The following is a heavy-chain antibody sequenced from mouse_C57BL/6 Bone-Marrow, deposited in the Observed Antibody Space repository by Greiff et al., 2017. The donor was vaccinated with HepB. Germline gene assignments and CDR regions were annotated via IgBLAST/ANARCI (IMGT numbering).Heavy chain of an antibody. J-gene: IGHJ2*01. V-gene: IGHV5-16*01. Sequence: EVQLVESEGGLVQPGSSMKLSCTASGFTFSDYYMAWVRQVPEKGLEWVANINYDGSSTYYLDSLKSRFIISRDNAKNILYLQMSSLKSEDTATYYCARDRGASYDYDGYYFDYWGQGTTLTVSS. CDR2: INYDGSST. CDR1: GFTFSDYY. CDR3: ARDRGASYDYDGYYFDY. D-gene: IGHD2-4*01.